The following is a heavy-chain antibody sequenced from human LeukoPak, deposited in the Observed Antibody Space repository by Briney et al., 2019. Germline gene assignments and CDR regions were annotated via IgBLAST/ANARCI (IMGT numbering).Heavy chain of an antibody. V-gene: IGHV3-23*01. CDR3: AKGSSGPVG. CDR1: GFIFNNFV. D-gene: IGHD3-22*01. CDR2: ISSHGDAT. Sequence: GGSLRLSCAASGFIFNNFVMNWVRQAPGKGLEWVATISSHGDATHYADSVKGRFTISRDNSKNTLYLQMNSLRAEDTAVYYCAKGSSGPVGWGQGTLVTVSS. J-gene: IGHJ4*02.